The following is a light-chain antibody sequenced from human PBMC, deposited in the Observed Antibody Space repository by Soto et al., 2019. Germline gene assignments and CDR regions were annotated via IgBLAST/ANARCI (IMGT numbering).Light chain of an antibody. CDR2: GAS. V-gene: IGKV3-20*01. J-gene: IGKJ4*01. CDR3: QQYGRLPLS. Sequence: EILLMQSPGTLSLSPGDRATLSCRASQTLTNSFLAWYQQKPGQTPRLLIYGASIRATDIPDRFSGSGSGTDFTLTISRLEPEDFAVYFCQQYGRLPLSFGGGTKVEIK. CDR1: QTLTNSF.